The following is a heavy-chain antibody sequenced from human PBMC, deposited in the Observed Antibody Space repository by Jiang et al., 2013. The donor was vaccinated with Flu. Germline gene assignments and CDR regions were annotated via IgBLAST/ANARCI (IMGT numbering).Heavy chain of an antibody. CDR2: ISSSSSYI. V-gene: IGHV3-21*01. CDR1: GFTFSSYA. D-gene: IGHD3-10*01. Sequence: AASGFTFSSYAMSWVRQXPGKGLEWVSSISSSSSYIYYADSVKGRFTISRDNAKNSLYLQMNSLRAEDTAVYYCARWVGMAPDYYGMDVWGQGTTVTVSS. CDR3: ARWVGMAPDYYGMDV. J-gene: IGHJ6*02.